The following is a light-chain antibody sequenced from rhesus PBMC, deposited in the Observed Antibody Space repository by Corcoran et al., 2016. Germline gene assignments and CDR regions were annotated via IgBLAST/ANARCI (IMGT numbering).Light chain of an antibody. Sequence: IVMTQSPATLSLSPGETATLSCRASETVGNYLAWFQQKPGQAPKLLVHIGYFRAPGIPDRCSGSGSGADFTLTISSLEPEDVGVYHCQQYYDLPLTFGGGTKVEVK. CDR1: ETVGNY. V-gene: IGKV3-40*03. J-gene: IGKJ4*01. CDR2: IGY. CDR3: QQYYDLPLT.